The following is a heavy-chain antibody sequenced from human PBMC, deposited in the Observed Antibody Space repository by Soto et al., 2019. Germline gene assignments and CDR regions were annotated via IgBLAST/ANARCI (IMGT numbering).Heavy chain of an antibody. CDR1: GFTFSSYA. Sequence: GGSLRLSCAASGFTFSSYAMSWVRQAPGKGLEWVSAISGSGGSTYYADSVKGRFTISRDNSKNTLYLQMNSLRAEDTAVYYCAKSPTSFISHNIVLMVYAIFYYWGQGTLVTVSS. CDR3: AKSPTSFISHNIVLMVYAIFYY. V-gene: IGHV3-23*01. J-gene: IGHJ4*02. CDR2: ISGSGGST. D-gene: IGHD2-8*01.